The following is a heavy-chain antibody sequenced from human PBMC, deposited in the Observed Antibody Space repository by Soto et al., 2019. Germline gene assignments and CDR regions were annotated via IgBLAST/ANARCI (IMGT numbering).Heavy chain of an antibody. D-gene: IGHD3-10*01. V-gene: IGHV4-59*01. Sequence: SETLSLTCTVSGSSIVSYYWSWIRQPPGKGLEWIGYVYSSGSTNYNPSLKSRITISVDTSKNQFSLKLTSVTAADTAVYYCARLFGSRHWQNFDFWGQGTLVTVSS. J-gene: IGHJ4*02. CDR1: GSSIVSYY. CDR2: VYSSGST. CDR3: ARLFGSRHWQNFDF.